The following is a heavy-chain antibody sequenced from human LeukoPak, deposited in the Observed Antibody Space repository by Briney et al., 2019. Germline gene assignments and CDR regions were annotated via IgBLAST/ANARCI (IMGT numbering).Heavy chain of an antibody. CDR3: ARVPIVVVPAAFYYYMDV. V-gene: IGHV1-18*01. CDR2: ISAYNGIT. Sequence: ASVKVSCKASGYTFTSYGISWVRHGPGQGLEWMGWISAYNGITNYAQKPQGRVTMTTDTSTSTAYMELRSLRSDDTAVYYCARVPIVVVPAAFYYYMDVWGKGTTVTVSS. J-gene: IGHJ6*03. CDR1: GYTFTSYG. D-gene: IGHD2-2*01.